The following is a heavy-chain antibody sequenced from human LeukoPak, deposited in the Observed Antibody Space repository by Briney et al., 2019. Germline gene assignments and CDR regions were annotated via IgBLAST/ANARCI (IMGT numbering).Heavy chain of an antibody. V-gene: IGHV3-30*04. Sequence: PGRSLRLSCAASGFTFSSYAMHWVRQAPGKGLEWVAVISYDGSNKYYADSVKGRFTLSRDNSKNTLYLQMNSLRAEDTAVYYCAREPNFDWLFHDAFDIWGQGTMVTVSS. CDR2: ISYDGSNK. D-gene: IGHD3-9*01. CDR3: AREPNFDWLFHDAFDI. CDR1: GFTFSSYA. J-gene: IGHJ3*02.